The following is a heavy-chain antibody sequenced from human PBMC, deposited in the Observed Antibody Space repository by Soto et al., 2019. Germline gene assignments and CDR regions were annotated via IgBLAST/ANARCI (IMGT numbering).Heavy chain of an antibody. D-gene: IGHD3-22*01. J-gene: IGHJ4*02. V-gene: IGHV3-64D*08. Sequence: PGGSLSLSCSASGFTFSSYAMHWVRQAPGKGLEYVSAISSNGGSTYYPDSVKGRFTISRDNSKNTQYLQMSSLRAEDTAVYYCVSTHYYDSSGYYSVDYWGRGTLVTVSS. CDR2: ISSNGGST. CDR1: GFTFSSYA. CDR3: VSTHYYDSSGYYSVDY.